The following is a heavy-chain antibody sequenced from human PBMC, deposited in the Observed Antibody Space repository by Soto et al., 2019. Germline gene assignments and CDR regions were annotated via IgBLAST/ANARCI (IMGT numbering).Heavy chain of an antibody. CDR2: IYYSGST. CDR1: GGSISSGGYY. V-gene: IGHV4-31*03. J-gene: IGHJ4*02. CDR3: ARESMTRSFDY. Sequence: PSETLSLTCTVSGGSISSGGYYWSWIRQHPGKGLEWIGYIYYSGSTYYNPSLKSRVTISVDTSKNQFSLKLSSVTAADTAVYYCARESMTRSFDYWGQGTLVTVSS. D-gene: IGHD3-22*01.